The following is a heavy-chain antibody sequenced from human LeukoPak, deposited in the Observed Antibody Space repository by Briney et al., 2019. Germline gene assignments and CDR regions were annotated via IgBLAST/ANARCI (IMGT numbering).Heavy chain of an antibody. J-gene: IGHJ4*02. V-gene: IGHV5-51*01. CDR3: ARIEGSTFDY. CDR2: ISPGDSET. CDR1: GYSFISYW. Sequence: GESLKTSCKVSGYSFISYWIAWVRQMPGKGLEWMGIISPGDSETKYSPSLQGQVTISADKSISTAYLQWSSLKASDTALYYCARIEGSTFDYWGQGTLVTVSS.